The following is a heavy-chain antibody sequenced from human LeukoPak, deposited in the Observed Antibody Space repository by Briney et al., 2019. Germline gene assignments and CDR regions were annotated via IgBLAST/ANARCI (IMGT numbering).Heavy chain of an antibody. CDR2: IYPGDSET. Sequence: TPGESLKISCKGSGYSFATHWIGWVRQMPGKGLEWMGIIYPGDSETRYSPSFEGQVTISADKSITTAYLHWSSLKAADTAIYYCARQEDIVVVPAAIGWFDPWGQGTLVTVSS. CDR1: GYSFATHW. CDR3: ARQEDIVVVPAAIGWFDP. D-gene: IGHD2-2*01. V-gene: IGHV5-51*01. J-gene: IGHJ5*02.